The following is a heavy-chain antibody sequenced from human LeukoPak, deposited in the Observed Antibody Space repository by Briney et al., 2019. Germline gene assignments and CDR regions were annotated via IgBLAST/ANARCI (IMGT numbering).Heavy chain of an antibody. J-gene: IGHJ6*03. Sequence: SVKVSCKASGYTFTGYYMHWVRQAPGQGLEWMGGIIPIFGTANYAQKFQGRVTITADESTSTAYMELSSLRSEDTAVYYCAVGSGVVLERSYYYYMDVWGKGTTVTVSS. D-gene: IGHD3-3*01. V-gene: IGHV1-69*13. CDR3: AVGSGVVLERSYYYYMDV. CDR2: IIPIFGTA. CDR1: GYTFTGYY.